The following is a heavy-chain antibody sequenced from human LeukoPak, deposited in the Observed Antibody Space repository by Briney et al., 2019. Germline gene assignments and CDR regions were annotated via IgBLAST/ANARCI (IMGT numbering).Heavy chain of an antibody. CDR3: ARGIPDDFWSGYDTFDY. V-gene: IGHV4-34*01. CDR2: INHSGST. CDR1: GGSFSGYY. Sequence: SETLSLTCAVYGGSFSGYYWSWIRQPPGKGLEWIGEINHSGSTNYNPSLKSRVTISVDTSKNQFSLTLNSVTAADTAVYYCARGIPDDFWSGYDTFDYWGHGTLVTVSS. D-gene: IGHD3-3*01. J-gene: IGHJ4*01.